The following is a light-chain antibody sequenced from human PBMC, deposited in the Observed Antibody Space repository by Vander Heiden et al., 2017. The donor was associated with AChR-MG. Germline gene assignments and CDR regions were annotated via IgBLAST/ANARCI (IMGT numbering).Light chain of an antibody. V-gene: IGKV4-1*01. CDR3: QQYYSTPTWT. CDR1: QRVFYGSNSKSY. CDR2: WAS. Sequence: DIVTTQSLDSPAVSPGERATTNCKSSQRVFYGSNSKSYLAWYQQKPRRPPKLLIYWASTRESGVPDRFSGGGSGTDFTLTISSRQAEDVAVYYCQQYYSTPTWTFGQGTKVEIK. J-gene: IGKJ1*01.